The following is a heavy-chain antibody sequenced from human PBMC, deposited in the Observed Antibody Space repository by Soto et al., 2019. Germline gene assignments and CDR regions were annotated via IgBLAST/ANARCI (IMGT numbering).Heavy chain of an antibody. V-gene: IGHV1-8*01. J-gene: IGHJ3*02. D-gene: IGHD6-13*01. CDR2: MNPNSGNT. CDR3: ARPSSSWSSDAFDI. Sequence: ASVKPSCKDSGYTFTSNDINWVRQATGQGLEWMGWMNPNSGNTGYAQKFQGRVTMTRNTSISTAYMELSSLRSEDTAVYYCARPSSSWSSDAFDIWGQGTIVTVSS. CDR1: GYTFTSND.